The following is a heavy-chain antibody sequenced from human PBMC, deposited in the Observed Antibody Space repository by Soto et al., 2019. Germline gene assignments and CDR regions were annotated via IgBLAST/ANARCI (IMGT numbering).Heavy chain of an antibody. Sequence: GGSLRLSCAASGFIFSDHGMHWVRQAPGKGPEWVAVISDDGSNKHYADSVKGRFTISRDNSKNTLYLQMNSLRAEDTAVYYCVKDRLEWLSYFDYCGQGALVTVSS. CDR2: ISDDGSNK. J-gene: IGHJ4*02. CDR3: VKDRLEWLSYFDY. V-gene: IGHV3-30*18. D-gene: IGHD3-3*01. CDR1: GFIFSDHG.